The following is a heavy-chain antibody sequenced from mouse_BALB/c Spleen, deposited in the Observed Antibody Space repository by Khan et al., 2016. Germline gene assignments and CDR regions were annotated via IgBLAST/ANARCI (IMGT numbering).Heavy chain of an antibody. Sequence: QVRLQQSGAELMKPGASVKISCKATGYTFSSYWIEWIKQRPGHGLEWIGEIFPGSGSTNYTEKFKDKATFTADTSSNTAYMQLSSPPSEDSAVYFCARADSYHYVDYWGQGTTLTVSS. J-gene: IGHJ2*01. CDR3: ARADSYHYVDY. V-gene: IGHV1-9*01. CDR1: GYTFSSYW. D-gene: IGHD2-12*01. CDR2: IFPGSGST.